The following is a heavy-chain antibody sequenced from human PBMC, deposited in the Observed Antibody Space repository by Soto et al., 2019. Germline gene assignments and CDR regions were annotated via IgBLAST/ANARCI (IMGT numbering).Heavy chain of an antibody. CDR1: GGTFGSDA. CDR2: IIPIFGTT. D-gene: IGHD3-22*01. V-gene: IGHV1-69*06. J-gene: IGHJ5*02. Sequence: ASVKVSCKASGGTFGSDAITWVRQAPGQGLEWVGGIIPIFGTTNYAQNLQGRVTISADKSTLTSYMELHSLTSDDTALYYCARDRTDSGYYTNWLDPWGQGTQVTVSS. CDR3: ARDRTDSGYYTNWLDP.